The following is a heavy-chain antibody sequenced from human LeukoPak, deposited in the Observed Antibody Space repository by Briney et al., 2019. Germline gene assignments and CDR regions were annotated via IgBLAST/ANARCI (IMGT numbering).Heavy chain of an antibody. V-gene: IGHV3-66*01. CDR3: ARDRQAAGVVVASDAFDV. Sequence: GGSLRLSCAASGFTVSSTYMSWVRQAPGKGLEWVSVIYSGGSTCYADSVRGRFTISRDNSKNTLYLQMNSLRAEDTAVYYCARDRQAAGVVVASDAFDVWGQGTMVTVSS. D-gene: IGHD2-15*01. J-gene: IGHJ3*01. CDR1: GFTVSSTY. CDR2: IYSGGST.